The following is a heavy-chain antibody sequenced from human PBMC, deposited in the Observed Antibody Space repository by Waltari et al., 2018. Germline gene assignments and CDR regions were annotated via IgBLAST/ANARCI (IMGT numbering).Heavy chain of an antibody. V-gene: IGHV4-38-2*01. J-gene: IGHJ4*02. CDR2: IYHNGST. CDR1: GYSIRSGYY. D-gene: IGHD6-19*01. CDR3: ARGHSGWYDY. Sequence: QVQLQESGPGLVTPSETLSLTCAVSGYSIRSGYYWGWIRQPPGKGLEWVVTIYHNGSTYYNPSLKSRVTISVDTSNNQFSLKLSSVTAADTAVYYCARGHSGWYDYWGQGNLVTVSS.